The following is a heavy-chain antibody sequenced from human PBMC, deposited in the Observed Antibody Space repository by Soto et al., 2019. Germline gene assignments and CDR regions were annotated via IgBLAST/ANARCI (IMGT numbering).Heavy chain of an antibody. Sequence: EVQLVETGGDLIQPGGSLRLSCAASGFTVSSDSMTWVRQAPGKGLEWISIIYSDKNTDYADSVKGRFSISRDTSKNILYLQMNSLRAEDTAEYYCARHYSAMGVWGQGTTVTVSS. CDR3: ARHYSAMGV. V-gene: IGHV3-53*02. CDR2: IYSDKNT. CDR1: GFTVSSDS. J-gene: IGHJ6*02.